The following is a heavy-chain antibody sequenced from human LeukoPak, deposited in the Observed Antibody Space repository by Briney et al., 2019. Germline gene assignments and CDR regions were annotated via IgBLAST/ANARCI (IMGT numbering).Heavy chain of an antibody. CDR2: IRSKAYGGTT. CDR3: TRSSTTWYSYYCYYGMDV. V-gene: IGHV3-49*04. D-gene: IGHD6-13*01. CDR1: GFTFGDYV. J-gene: IGHJ6*02. Sequence: HTGGSLRLSCIASGFTFGDYVITWVRQAPGKGLERVGFIRSKAYGGTTEYAASVKVRFTISRDDAKSIVYLQMNSLKTEDTAVYYCTRSSTTWYSYYCYYGMDVWGQGTTVTVSS.